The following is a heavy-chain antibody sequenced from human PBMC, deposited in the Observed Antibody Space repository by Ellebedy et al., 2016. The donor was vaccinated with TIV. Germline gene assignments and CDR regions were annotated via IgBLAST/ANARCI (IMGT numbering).Heavy chain of an antibody. CDR3: ARDVAGRAMVRGVTNWFDP. D-gene: IGHD3-10*01. CDR2: INAGNGNT. Sequence: ASVKVSXKASGYTFTSYAMHWVRQAPGQRLEWMGWINAGNGNTKYSQKFQGRVTITRDTSASTAYMELSSLRSEDTAVYYCARDVAGRAMVRGVTNWFDPWGQGTLVTVSS. CDR1: GYTFTSYA. V-gene: IGHV1-3*01. J-gene: IGHJ5*02.